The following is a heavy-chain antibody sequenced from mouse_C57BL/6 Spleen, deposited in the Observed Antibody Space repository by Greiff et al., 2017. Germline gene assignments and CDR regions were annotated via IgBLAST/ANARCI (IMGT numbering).Heavy chain of an antibody. CDR3: ARHDGSSYGYYFDY. D-gene: IGHD1-1*01. J-gene: IGHJ2*01. CDR1: GFTFSSYG. CDR2: ISSGGSYT. V-gene: IGHV5-6*01. Sequence: EVQLVESGGDLVKPGGSLKLSCAASGFTFSSYGMSWVRQTPDKRLEWVATISSGGSYTYYPDSVKGRFTISRDNAKNTRYLQMSSLKSEDTAMYYCARHDGSSYGYYFDYWGQGTTLTVSS.